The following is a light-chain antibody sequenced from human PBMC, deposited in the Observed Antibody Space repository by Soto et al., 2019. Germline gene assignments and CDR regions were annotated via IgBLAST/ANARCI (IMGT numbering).Light chain of an antibody. CDR1: QGISSY. Sequence: AIRMTQSPSSFSASTGDRVTITCRASQGISSYLAWYQQKPGKAPKLLIYAASTLQIGVPSRFSGSGSGTDFTLTISCLQSEDFATYYCQQYYSYPRTFGPGTKLEIK. V-gene: IGKV1-8*01. CDR2: AAS. CDR3: QQYYSYPRT. J-gene: IGKJ2*01.